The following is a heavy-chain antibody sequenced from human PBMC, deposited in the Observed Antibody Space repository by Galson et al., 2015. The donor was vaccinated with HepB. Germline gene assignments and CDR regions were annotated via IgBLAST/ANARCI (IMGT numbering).Heavy chain of an antibody. Sequence: SLRLSCAASGFTVSGYAMTWVRQAPGKGLEWVSSISGTGGTTFYADSVKGRFTISGDFPKNTVFLQMNSLRADDTAVYYCAKVGHSASWDYFDYWAREPWSPSPQ. CDR1: GFTVSGYA. J-gene: IGHJ4*02. V-gene: IGHV3-23*01. D-gene: IGHD2-2*01. CDR3: AKVGHSASWDYFDY. CDR2: ISGTGGTT.